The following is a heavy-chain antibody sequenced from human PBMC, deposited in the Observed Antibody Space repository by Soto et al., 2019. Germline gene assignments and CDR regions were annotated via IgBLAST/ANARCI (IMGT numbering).Heavy chain of an antibody. CDR3: ARRARMYSSSWSPEGGGMDV. Sequence: GESLKISCKGSGYSFTSYWISWVRQMPGKGLEWMGRIDPSDSYTNYSPSFQGHVTISADKSISTAYLQWSSLKASDTAMYYCARRARMYSSSWSPEGGGMDVWGQGTTVTV. J-gene: IGHJ6*02. CDR1: GYSFTSYW. V-gene: IGHV5-10-1*01. CDR2: IDPSDSYT. D-gene: IGHD6-13*01.